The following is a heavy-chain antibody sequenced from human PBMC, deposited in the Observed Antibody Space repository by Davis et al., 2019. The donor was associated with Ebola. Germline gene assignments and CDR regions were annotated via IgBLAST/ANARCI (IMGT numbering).Heavy chain of an antibody. CDR1: GFTFSSYA. CDR3: ARAEVHLGYYYYYMDV. V-gene: IGHV3-23*01. CDR2: ISGSGGST. Sequence: GESLKISCAASGFTFSSYAMSWVRQAPGKGLEWVSDISGSGGSTYYADSVKGRFTISRDNAKNSLYLQMNSLRAEDTAVYYCARAEVHLGYYYYYMDVWGKGTTVTVSS. D-gene: IGHD1-1*01. J-gene: IGHJ6*03.